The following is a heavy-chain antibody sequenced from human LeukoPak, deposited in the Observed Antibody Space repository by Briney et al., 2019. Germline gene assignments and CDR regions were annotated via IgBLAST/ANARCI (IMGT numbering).Heavy chain of an antibody. D-gene: IGHD4-17*01. CDR3: ARVDYGDYSKDFDY. CDR1: GESFSGYY. CDR2: INHSGST. Sequence: PSETLSLTCAVYGESFSGYYWSWICQPPGKGLGWVGEINHSGSTNYNPSLKSRVTISVDTSKTQFSLKLRSVTAADTAVYYCARVDYGDYSKDFDYWGQGTLVTVSS. V-gene: IGHV4-34*01. J-gene: IGHJ4*02.